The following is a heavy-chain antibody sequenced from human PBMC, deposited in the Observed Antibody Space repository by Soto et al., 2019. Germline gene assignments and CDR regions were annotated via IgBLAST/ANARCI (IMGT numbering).Heavy chain of an antibody. J-gene: IGHJ4*02. CDR3: AKSPNFYCSSYHCYKYYFDY. V-gene: IGHV3-30*18. CDR2: ISYDGSDK. Sequence: GGSLRLSCAASGFTFNTFGMHWVRQAPGKGLEWVAVISYDGSDKYYSDSVRGRFTISRDNSMNTLYLQMNSLRTEDTAVYYCAKSPNFYCSSYHCYKYYFDYWGQGTLVTVSS. CDR1: GFTFNTFG. D-gene: IGHD2-2*01.